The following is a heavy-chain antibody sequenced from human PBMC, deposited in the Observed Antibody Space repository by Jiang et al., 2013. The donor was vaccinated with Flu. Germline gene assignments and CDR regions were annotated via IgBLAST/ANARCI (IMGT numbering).Heavy chain of an antibody. CDR2: MNPNSGNT. Sequence: SGAEVKKPGASVKVSCKASGYTFTSYDINWVRQATGQGLEWMGWMNPNSGNTGYAQKFQGRVTMTRNTSISTAYMELSSLRSEDTAVYYCARAVVSYYYYYGMDVWGQRATVTVSS. CDR3: ARAVVSYYYYYGMDV. CDR1: GYTFTSYD. J-gene: IGHJ6*02. V-gene: IGHV1-8*01.